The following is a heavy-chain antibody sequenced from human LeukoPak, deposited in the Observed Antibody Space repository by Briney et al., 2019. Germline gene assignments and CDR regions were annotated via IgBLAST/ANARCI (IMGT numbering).Heavy chain of an antibody. CDR1: GGSFSGYY. Sequence: SETLSLTCAVYGGSFSGYYWSWIRQPPGKGLEWIGEINHSGSTNYNPSLKSRVTISVDTSKNQFSLKLSSVTAADTAVYYCASTSGVTVAEGMDVWGQGTTVTVSS. J-gene: IGHJ6*02. D-gene: IGHD3-10*01. V-gene: IGHV4-34*01. CDR3: ASTSGVTVAEGMDV. CDR2: INHSGST.